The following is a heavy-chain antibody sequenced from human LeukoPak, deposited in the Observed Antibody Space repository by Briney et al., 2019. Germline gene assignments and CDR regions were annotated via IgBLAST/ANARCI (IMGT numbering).Heavy chain of an antibody. V-gene: IGHV3-23*01. CDR1: GFTFSSYA. D-gene: IGHD3-10*01. CDR3: AKSTAYYYGSGSYSDY. Sequence: GGSLRLSCAASGFTFSSYALSWVRQAPGKGLEWVSALSGGSTYNADSVKGRFTISRDNSKNTLYLQMNSLRAADTAVYYCAKSTAYYYGSGSYSDYWGQGTLVTVSS. J-gene: IGHJ4*02. CDR2: LSGGST.